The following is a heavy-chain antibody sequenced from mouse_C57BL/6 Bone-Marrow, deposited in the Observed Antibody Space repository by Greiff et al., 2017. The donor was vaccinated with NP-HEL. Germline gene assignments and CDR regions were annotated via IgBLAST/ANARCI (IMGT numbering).Heavy chain of an antibody. D-gene: IGHD2-1*01. Sequence: QVQLQQPGAELVKPGASVKLSCKASGYTFTSYWMHWVKQRPGQGLEWIGMIHPNGSSTNYNEKFKSKATLTVDKSSSTAYMQLSSLTSEDSAVYDCARDYYGNYWFAYWGQGTLVTVSA. CDR3: ARDYYGNYWFAY. CDR2: IHPNGSST. CDR1: GYTFTSYW. V-gene: IGHV1-64*01. J-gene: IGHJ3*01.